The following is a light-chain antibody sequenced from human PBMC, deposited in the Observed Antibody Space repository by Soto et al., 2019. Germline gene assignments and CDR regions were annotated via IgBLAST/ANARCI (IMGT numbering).Light chain of an antibody. V-gene: IGKV3-15*01. CDR1: QGIGDT. Sequence: EVVLTQSPATLSVSPGEGVTLSCRASQGIGDTLAWYQHKPGQAPRLLIHGAFTRATGVPARFSGSGSGTEFTLTISSLQSEDSAVYYCQQYNDWPLTFGGGTKVDIK. CDR3: QQYNDWPLT. J-gene: IGKJ4*01. CDR2: GAF.